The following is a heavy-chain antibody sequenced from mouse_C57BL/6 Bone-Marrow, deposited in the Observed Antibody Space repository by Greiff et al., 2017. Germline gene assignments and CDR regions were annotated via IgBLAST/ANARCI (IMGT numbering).Heavy chain of an antibody. CDR2: INPGSGGT. Sequence: QVQLQQSGAELVRPGTSVQVSCKASGYAFTNYLIEWVKQRPGQGLEWIGVINPGSGGTNYNEKFKGKATLTADKSSSTAYMQLSSLTSEDSAVYFCAICGNYLYAMDYWGQGTSVTVSS. D-gene: IGHD2-1*01. V-gene: IGHV1-54*01. J-gene: IGHJ4*01. CDR1: GYAFTNYL. CDR3: AICGNYLYAMDY.